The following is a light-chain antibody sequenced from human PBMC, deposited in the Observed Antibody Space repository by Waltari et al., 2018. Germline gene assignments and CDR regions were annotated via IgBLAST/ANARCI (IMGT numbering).Light chain of an antibody. CDR1: SSTIGTYYY. J-gene: IGLJ2*01. CDR2: DVN. V-gene: IGLV2-11*01. Sequence: QSALTQPRSVSGYPGQSVSLSCTGTSSTIGTYYYVSLYQQHPSKAPKLMIYDVNKRPSGVPDRFSGSKSGNTASLTISGLQSEDESDYYCCSYAGTCVVFGGGTKLTVL. CDR3: CSYAGTCVV.